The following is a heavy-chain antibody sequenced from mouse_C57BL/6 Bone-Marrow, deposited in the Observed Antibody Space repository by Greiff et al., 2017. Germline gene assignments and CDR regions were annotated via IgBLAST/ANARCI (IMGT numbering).Heavy chain of an antibody. CDR2: ISDGGSYT. CDR3: ARRGLGTTVVEPFYWYFDV. V-gene: IGHV5-4*03. Sequence: EVKLMESGGGLVKPGGSLKLSCAASGFTFSSYAMSWVRQTPEKRLEWVATISDGGSYTYYPDNVKGRFTISRDNAKNNLYLQMSNLKSEDTAMYYCARRGLGTTVVEPFYWYFDVWGTGTTVTVSS. D-gene: IGHD1-1*01. J-gene: IGHJ1*03. CDR1: GFTFSSYA.